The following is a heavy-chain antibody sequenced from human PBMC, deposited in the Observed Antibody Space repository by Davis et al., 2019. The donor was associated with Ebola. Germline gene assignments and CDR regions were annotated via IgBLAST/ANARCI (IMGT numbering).Heavy chain of an antibody. D-gene: IGHD1-26*01. J-gene: IGHJ6*02. V-gene: IGHV1-2*02. Sequence: ASVKVSCKASGYTFTGYYMHWVRQAPGQGLEWMGWINPNSGGTNYAQKFQGRVTMTRDTSISTAYMELSRLRSDDTAVYYCARGSIVGVTYYYYYGMDVWGQGTTVTVSS. CDR3: ARGSIVGVTYYYYYGMDV. CDR2: INPNSGGT. CDR1: GYTFTGYY.